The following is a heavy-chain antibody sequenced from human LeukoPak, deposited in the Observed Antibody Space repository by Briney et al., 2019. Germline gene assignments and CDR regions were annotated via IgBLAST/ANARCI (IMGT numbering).Heavy chain of an antibody. CDR1: GFTFSSYG. D-gene: IGHD1-26*01. V-gene: IGHV3-30*18. J-gene: IGHJ6*03. CDR3: AKHPGDFTGIVNYYYMDV. CDR2: ISYDGSNK. Sequence: PGRSLRLSCAASGFTFSSYGMHWVGQAPGKGLEWVAIISYDGSNKYYADSVKGRFTISRDNSKNTLFLQMNSLRAEGTAVYYCAKHPGDFTGIVNYYYMDVWGKGTAVTVSS.